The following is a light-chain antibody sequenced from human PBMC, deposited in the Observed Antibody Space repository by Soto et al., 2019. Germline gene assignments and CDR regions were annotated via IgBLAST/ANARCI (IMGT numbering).Light chain of an antibody. Sequence: EIVMTQSPATLSVSPGERATLSCRASQSVSSNLAWYQQKPGQAPRLLLYGASTRATGIPARFSGSGSGTEFTLTISRLQSEAFAVYYCQQYNNWPPMAFGQGTKVEIK. CDR2: GAS. CDR3: QQYNNWPPMA. CDR1: QSVSSN. V-gene: IGKV3-15*01. J-gene: IGKJ1*01.